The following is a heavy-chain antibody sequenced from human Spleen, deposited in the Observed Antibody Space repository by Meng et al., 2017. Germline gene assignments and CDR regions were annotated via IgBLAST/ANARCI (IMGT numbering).Heavy chain of an antibody. CDR1: GYTFTSYY. CDR3: ARGGGDSGSTDY. D-gene: IGHD1-26*01. V-gene: IGHV1-46*01. CDR2: INPSGTGT. J-gene: IGHJ4*01. Sequence: ASVKVSCKAFGYTFTSYYTHWARQAPGQGLEWMGIINPSGTGTNYAQKFQGRVTMTRDTSTNTVYIELNSLRPEDTAIYYCARGGGDSGSTDYWGQGTMVTVSS.